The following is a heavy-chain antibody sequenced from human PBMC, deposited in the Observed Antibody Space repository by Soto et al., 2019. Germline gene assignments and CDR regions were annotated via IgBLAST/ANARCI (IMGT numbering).Heavy chain of an antibody. V-gene: IGHV3-30*18. J-gene: IGHJ4*02. CDR3: AKPPDY. CDR2: ISYDGSNK. CDR1: GFTFSSYG. Sequence: GGSLGLSCAASGFTFSSYGMHWVRQAPGKGLEWVAVISYDGSNKYYADSVKGRFTISRDNSKNTLYLQMNSLRAEDTAVYYCAKPPDYWGQGTLVTVSS.